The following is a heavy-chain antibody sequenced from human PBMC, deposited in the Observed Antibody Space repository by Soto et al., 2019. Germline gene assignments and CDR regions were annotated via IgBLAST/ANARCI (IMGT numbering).Heavy chain of an antibody. CDR3: ARGGYRGYDTLCDY. CDR1: GYTLTELS. Sequence: ASVKVSCKVSGYTLTELSMHWVRQAPGKGLEWMGGFDPEDGETIYAQKFQGRVTMTEDTSTDTAYMELSSLRSEDTAVYYCARGGYRGYDTLCDYWGQGTLVTVSS. D-gene: IGHD5-12*01. J-gene: IGHJ4*01. V-gene: IGHV1-24*01. CDR2: FDPEDGET.